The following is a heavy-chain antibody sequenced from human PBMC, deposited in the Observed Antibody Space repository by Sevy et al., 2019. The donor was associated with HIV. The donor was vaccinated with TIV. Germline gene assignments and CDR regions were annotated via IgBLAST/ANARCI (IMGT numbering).Heavy chain of an antibody. CDR1: GFTFNNYA. D-gene: IGHD6-13*01. V-gene: IGHV3-23*01. CDR3: AKHYIHDIADGWYFDL. Sequence: GGSLRLSCAASGFTFNNYAMSWVRQAPGKGLEGKGLEWVSTISGVGGGTYYADSGWGRFTVSRDNSKNTLYLQVNSLRVEDTAVYSCAKHYIHDIADGWYFDLWGRGTLVTVSS. CDR2: ISGVGGGT. J-gene: IGHJ2*01.